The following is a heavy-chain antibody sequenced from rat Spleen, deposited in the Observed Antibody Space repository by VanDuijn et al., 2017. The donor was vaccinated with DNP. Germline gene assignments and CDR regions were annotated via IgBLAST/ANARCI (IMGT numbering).Heavy chain of an antibody. J-gene: IGHJ4*01. D-gene: IGHD1-12*01. Sequence: EVQLVESGGDLIQPGRSLKLSCAASGFNFNDYWMGWVRQAPGKGLEWVATISYNGGTPYYRDSVKGRFTISSDNAQSTLFLQMDSLRSEDTATYYCARHRTIMPYYYVMDAWGQGASVTVSS. CDR2: ISYNGGTP. CDR1: GFNFNDYW. CDR3: ARHRTIMPYYYVMDA. V-gene: IGHV5-7*01.